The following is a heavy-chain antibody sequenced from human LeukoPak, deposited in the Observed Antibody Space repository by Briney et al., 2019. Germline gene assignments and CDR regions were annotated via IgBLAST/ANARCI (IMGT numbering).Heavy chain of an antibody. CDR1: GGTFSSYA. J-gene: IGHJ4*02. CDR2: IIPIFGTA. CDR3: ARVGYDSSGYYDN. Sequence: GASVKVSCKASGGTFSSYAISWVRQAPGQGLEWMGGIIPIFGTANYAQKFQGRVTITADKSTSTAYMELSRLRSDDTAVYYCARVGYDSSGYYDNWGQGTLVTVSS. D-gene: IGHD3-22*01. V-gene: IGHV1-69*06.